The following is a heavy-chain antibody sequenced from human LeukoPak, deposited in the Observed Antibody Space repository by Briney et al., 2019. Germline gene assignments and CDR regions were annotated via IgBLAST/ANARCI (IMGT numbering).Heavy chain of an antibody. J-gene: IGHJ4*02. CDR2: IFVGSGNT. V-gene: IGHV1-58*01. D-gene: IGHD3-22*01. CDR1: GFTFTSSA. CDR3: AASPDYYDSSGYSYYFDY. Sequence: SVKVSCKASGFTFTSSAVQWVRQARGQRLEWIGWIFVGSGNTKYAQTFQERVTITRDMSTGTAYMELSSLRSEDAAVYYCAASPDYYDSSGYSYYFDYWGQGTLVTVSS.